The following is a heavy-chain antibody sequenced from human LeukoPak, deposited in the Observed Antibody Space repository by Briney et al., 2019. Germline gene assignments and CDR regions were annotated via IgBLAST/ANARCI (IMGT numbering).Heavy chain of an antibody. V-gene: IGHV3-9*01. Sequence: GRSLRLSCAASGFTFDDYAMHCVRQAPGKGLEWVSGSSWNSGSIGYADSVKGRFTISRDNAKNSLYLQMNSLRAEDTALYYCAKGSSSGWYYDDAFDIWGQGTMVTVSS. CDR3: AKGSSSGWYYDDAFDI. CDR2: SSWNSGSI. CDR1: GFTFDDYA. J-gene: IGHJ3*02. D-gene: IGHD6-19*01.